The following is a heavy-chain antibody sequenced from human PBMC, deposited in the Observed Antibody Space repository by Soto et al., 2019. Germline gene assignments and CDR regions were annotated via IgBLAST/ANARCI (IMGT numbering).Heavy chain of an antibody. CDR2: IYYSGST. V-gene: IGHV4-39*01. Sequence: LLQLPETLSLTCTVSGGSISSSSYYWGWIRQPPGKGLEWIGSIYYSGSTYYNPSLKSRVTISVETSKNPFSLKLSSVTAADTAVYYCAPTPLQMLVPIVVVPAPYYYYMDVWGKGTTVTVSS. CDR1: GGSISSSSYY. CDR3: APTPLQMLVPIVVVPAPYYYYMDV. D-gene: IGHD2-2*01. J-gene: IGHJ6*03.